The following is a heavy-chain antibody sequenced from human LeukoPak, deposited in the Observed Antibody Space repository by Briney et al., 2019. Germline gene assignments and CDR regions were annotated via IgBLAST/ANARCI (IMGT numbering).Heavy chain of an antibody. CDR2: ISYDGSNK. Sequence: GSLRLSCAASGFTFSSYGMHWVRQAPGKGLEWVAVISYDGSNKYYADSVKGRFTISRDNSKNTLYLQMNSLRAEDTAVYYCAKSSCSSTSCSRIDYWGQGTLVTVSS. D-gene: IGHD2-2*01. CDR3: AKSSCSSTSCSRIDY. J-gene: IGHJ4*02. CDR1: GFTFSSYG. V-gene: IGHV3-30*18.